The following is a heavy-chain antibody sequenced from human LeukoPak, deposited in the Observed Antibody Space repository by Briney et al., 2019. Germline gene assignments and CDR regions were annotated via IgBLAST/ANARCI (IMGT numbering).Heavy chain of an antibody. Sequence: SETLSLTCTVSSGSISSDYWRWIRQPPRKGLEWIGYIYYSGSTNYNPSLKSRVTISVDTSKNQFSLKLSSVTAADTAVYYCARVTGYVMEDYFDYWGQGTLVTVSS. J-gene: IGHJ4*02. CDR3: ARVTGYVMEDYFDY. CDR2: IYYSGST. D-gene: IGHD6-13*01. CDR1: SGSISSDY. V-gene: IGHV4-59*01.